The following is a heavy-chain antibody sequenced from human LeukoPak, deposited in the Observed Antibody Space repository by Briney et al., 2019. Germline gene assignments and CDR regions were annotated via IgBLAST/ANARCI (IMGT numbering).Heavy chain of an antibody. V-gene: IGHV1-18*01. D-gene: IGHD2-2*02. CDR1: DYTFTSYG. Sequence: GASVKVSCKTSDYTFTSYGISWVRQAPGQGLEWMGWINAYNGNTNYAQKLQGRVTMTTDTSTSTAYMELRSLRSDDTAVYYCARDIVVVPAAIPEWFDPWGQGTLVTVSS. CDR3: ARDIVVVPAAIPEWFDP. J-gene: IGHJ5*02. CDR2: INAYNGNT.